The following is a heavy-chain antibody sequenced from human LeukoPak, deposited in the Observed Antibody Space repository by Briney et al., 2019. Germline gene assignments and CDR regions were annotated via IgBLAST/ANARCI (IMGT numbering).Heavy chain of an antibody. J-gene: IGHJ4*02. V-gene: IGHV4-34*01. CDR1: GGSFSGYY. CDR3: ARGLISRITMVRGPRNLYYFDY. CDR2: INHSGST. D-gene: IGHD3-10*01. Sequence: PSETLSLTCAVYGGSFSGYYWSWIRQPPGKGLEWIGEINHSGSTNYNPSLKSRVTISVDTSKNQFSLKLSSVTAADTAVYYCARGLISRITMVRGPRNLYYFDYWGQGTLVTVSS.